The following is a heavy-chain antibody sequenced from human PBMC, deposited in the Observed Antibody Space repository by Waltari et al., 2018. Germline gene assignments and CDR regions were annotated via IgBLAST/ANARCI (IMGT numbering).Heavy chain of an antibody. Sequence: QVQLQESGPGLVKSSQTLSLTCSVSGGSISSEGFYWSWIRQHPGKGLEWTGYIANSGTYYNPSLKSRVTISRDTSKNQRFLKLSSVTAADTAVYYCARSGYRYGWGYYYGMDVWGQGTTVTVSS. CDR1: GGSISSEGFY. D-gene: IGHD5-18*01. CDR3: ARSGYRYGWGYYYGMDV. CDR2: IANSGT. V-gene: IGHV4-31*03. J-gene: IGHJ6*02.